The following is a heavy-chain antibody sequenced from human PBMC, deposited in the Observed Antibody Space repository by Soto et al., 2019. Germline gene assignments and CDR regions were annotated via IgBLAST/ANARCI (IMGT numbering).Heavy chain of an antibody. CDR1: GFTFSSYG. Sequence: QVQLVESGGGVFQPGRSLRLSCAASGFTFSSYGMHWVRQAPGKGLEWVAVIWYDGSNKYYADSVKGRFTISRDNSKNTLYLQMNSLRAEDTAVYYCARDHGAYCGGDCYTVNWGQGTLVTVSS. CDR3: ARDHGAYCGGDCYTVN. J-gene: IGHJ4*02. CDR2: IWYDGSNK. V-gene: IGHV3-33*01. D-gene: IGHD2-21*02.